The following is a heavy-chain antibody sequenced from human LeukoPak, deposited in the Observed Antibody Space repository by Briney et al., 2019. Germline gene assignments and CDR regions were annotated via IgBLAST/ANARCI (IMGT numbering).Heavy chain of an antibody. CDR2: IIPIFGTA. J-gene: IGHJ4*02. CDR3: ATLAIGGLHIVVVTAIRYFDY. D-gene: IGHD2-21*02. Sequence: SVKVSCKASGGTFSSYAISWVRQAPGQGLEWMGGIIPIFGTANYAQKFQGRVTITADKSTSTAYMELSSLRSEDTAVYYCATLAIGGLHIVVVTAIRYFDYWGQGTLVTVSS. CDR1: GGTFSSYA. V-gene: IGHV1-69*06.